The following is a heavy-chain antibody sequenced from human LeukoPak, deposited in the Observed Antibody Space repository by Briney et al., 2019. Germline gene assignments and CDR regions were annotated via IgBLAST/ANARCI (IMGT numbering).Heavy chain of an antibody. J-gene: IGHJ4*02. D-gene: IGHD2-15*01. Sequence: ASVKVSCKASSYTFTSYGISWVRQAPGQGLEWMGWISAYNGNTNYAQKLQGRVTMTTDTSTSTAYMELRSLRSDDTAVYYCARETYCSGGSCLYFDYWGQGTLVTVSS. V-gene: IGHV1-18*01. CDR1: SYTFTSYG. CDR2: ISAYNGNT. CDR3: ARETYCSGGSCLYFDY.